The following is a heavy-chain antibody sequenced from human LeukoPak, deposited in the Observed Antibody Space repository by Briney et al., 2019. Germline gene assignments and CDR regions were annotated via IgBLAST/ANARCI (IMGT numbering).Heavy chain of an antibody. CDR1: GGSISSSSYY. CDR2: IYYSGST. CDR3: ASLSTPYVVTAIRGYYYGMDV. J-gene: IGHJ6*02. Sequence: PSETLSLTCTVSGGSISSSSYYWGWIRQPPGKGLEWIGSIYYSGSTYYNPSLKSRVAISVDTSKNQFSLKLSSVTAADTAVYYCASLSTPYVVTAIRGYYYGMDVWGQGTAVTVSS. D-gene: IGHD2-21*02. V-gene: IGHV4-39*07.